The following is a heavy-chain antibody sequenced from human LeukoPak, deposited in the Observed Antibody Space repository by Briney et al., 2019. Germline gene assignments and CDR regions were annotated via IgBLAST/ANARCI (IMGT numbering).Heavy chain of an antibody. V-gene: IGHV4-39*01. D-gene: IGHD3-22*01. CDR2: IYYSGST. J-gene: IGHJ4*02. Sequence: TSETLSLTCTVSGDSISSSSYYWGWIRQPPGKGLEWIGSIYYSGSTSYNPSLKSRVTISLDTSKNQFSLKLTSVTAADTAVYYCARQRINYYDSSGYYDDWGQGTLVTVSS. CDR3: ARQRINYYDSSGYYDD. CDR1: GDSISSSSYY.